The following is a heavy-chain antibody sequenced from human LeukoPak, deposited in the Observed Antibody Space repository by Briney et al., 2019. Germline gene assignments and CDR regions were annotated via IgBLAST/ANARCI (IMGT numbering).Heavy chain of an antibody. CDR2: IYYSGST. CDR3: ARVRSYSGSYYGSFDY. D-gene: IGHD1-26*01. CDR1: GGSISSYS. J-gene: IGHJ4*02. Sequence: SETLSLTCTVSGGSISSYSWSWFRQPPGKGLEWIGSIYYSGSTNYNPSLKSRVTISVDTSKNQFSLKLSSVTAADTAVYYCARVRSYSGSYYGSFDYWGQGTLVTVSS. V-gene: IGHV4-59*01.